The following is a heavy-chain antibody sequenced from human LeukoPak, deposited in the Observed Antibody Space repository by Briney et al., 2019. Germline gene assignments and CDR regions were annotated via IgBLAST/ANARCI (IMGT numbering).Heavy chain of an antibody. Sequence: GGSLGLSCAASGVTFRSYAMSWVRQAPGKGLEWVSAISGSGGSTYYADSVKGRFTISRDNSKNTLYLQMNSLRAEDTAVYYCAKYSFPYDILTGFDYWGQGTLVTVSS. J-gene: IGHJ4*02. V-gene: IGHV3-23*01. D-gene: IGHD3-9*01. CDR3: AKYSFPYDILTGFDY. CDR2: ISGSGGST. CDR1: GVTFRSYA.